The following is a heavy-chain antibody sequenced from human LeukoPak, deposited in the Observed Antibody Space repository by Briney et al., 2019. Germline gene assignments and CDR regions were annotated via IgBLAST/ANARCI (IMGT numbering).Heavy chain of an antibody. J-gene: IGHJ4*02. D-gene: IGHD3-22*01. V-gene: IGHV3-23*01. CDR2: ISGSGGST. Sequence: QPGGSLRLSCAASRFTFSSYGMSWVRQAPGKGLERVSSISGSGGSTYYADSVKGRFTISRDNSKNTLYLQMNSLRDEDTAVYYCAKSSYYDASGYYREYYFDYWGQGTLVTVSS. CDR1: RFTFSSYG. CDR3: AKSSYYDASGYYREYYFDY.